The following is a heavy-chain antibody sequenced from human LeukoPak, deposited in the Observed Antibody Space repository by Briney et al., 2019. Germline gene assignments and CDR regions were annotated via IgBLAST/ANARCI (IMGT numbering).Heavy chain of an antibody. D-gene: IGHD6-13*01. J-gene: IGHJ4*02. Sequence: GRSLRLPCAASGFTFDDYAVHWVRHAPGKGLEWVSGISWNSGSIGYADSVKGRFTISRDNAKNSLYLQMNSLRAQDTAFYYCAKDSSSSWYRDFDYWGQGTLVTVSS. CDR1: GFTFDDYA. CDR3: AKDSSSSWYRDFDY. V-gene: IGHV3-9*01. CDR2: ISWNSGSI.